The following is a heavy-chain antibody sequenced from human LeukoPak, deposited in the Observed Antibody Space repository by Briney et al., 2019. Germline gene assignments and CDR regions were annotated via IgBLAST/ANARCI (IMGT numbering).Heavy chain of an antibody. D-gene: IGHD3-22*01. CDR3: ARTAYDSSGYYYGQKSHNWFDP. Sequence: TSETLSLTCAVYGGSFSGYYWSWIRQPPGKGLEWIGEINHSGSTNYNPSPKSRVTISVDTSKNQFSLKLSSVPAADTAVYYCARTAYDSSGYYYGQKSHNWFDPWGQGTLVSVSS. V-gene: IGHV4-34*01. CDR2: INHSGST. J-gene: IGHJ5*02. CDR1: GGSFSGYY.